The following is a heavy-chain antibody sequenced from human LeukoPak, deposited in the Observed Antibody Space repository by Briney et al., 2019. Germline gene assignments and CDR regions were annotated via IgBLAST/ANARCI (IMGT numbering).Heavy chain of an antibody. J-gene: IGHJ3*02. CDR3: ARAEVYDILTLDAFDI. V-gene: IGHV1-18*04. CDR1: GYTFTGYY. CDR2: ISAYNGNT. Sequence: ASVKVSCKASGYTFTGYYMHWVRQAPGQELEWMGWISAYNGNTNYAQKLQGRVTMTTDTSTSTAYMELRSLRSDDTAVYYCARAEVYDILTLDAFDIWGQGTMVTVSS. D-gene: IGHD3-9*01.